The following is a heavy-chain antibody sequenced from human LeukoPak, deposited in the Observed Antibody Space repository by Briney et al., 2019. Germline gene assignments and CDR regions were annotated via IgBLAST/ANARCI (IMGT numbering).Heavy chain of an antibody. CDR2: ISSSSSYI. CDR3: AKGQIARSDRFDY. Sequence: PGGSLRLSCAASGFIFSSYSMNWVRQAPGKGLEWVSYISSSSSYIYYADSVKGRFTISRDNSKSTLYLQMNGLRVEDTAVYYCAKGQIARSDRFDYWGQGTLVTVSS. V-gene: IGHV3-21*05. J-gene: IGHJ4*02. CDR1: GFIFSSYS. D-gene: IGHD2-21*01.